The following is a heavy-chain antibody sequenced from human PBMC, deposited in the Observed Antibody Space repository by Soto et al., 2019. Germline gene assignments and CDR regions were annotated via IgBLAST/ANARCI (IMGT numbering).Heavy chain of an antibody. CDR1: GYTFTSYG. D-gene: IGHD3-3*01. Sequence: GASVKVSCKASGYTFTSYGISWVRQAPGQGLEWMGWISAYNGNTNYAQKLQGRVTMTTDTSTSTAYMELRSLRSDDTAVYYCARGVTIFGVVIVYYYYYYMDVWGKGTTVTVSS. CDR3: ARGVTIFGVVIVYYYYYYMDV. V-gene: IGHV1-18*01. J-gene: IGHJ6*03. CDR2: ISAYNGNT.